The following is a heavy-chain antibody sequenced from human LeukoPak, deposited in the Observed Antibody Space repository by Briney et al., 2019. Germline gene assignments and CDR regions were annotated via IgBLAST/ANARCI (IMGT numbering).Heavy chain of an antibody. V-gene: IGHV3-21*01. Sequence: GGSLRLSCAASGFTFSGYWMNWVRQAPGKGLEWVSSISSSSSYIYYADSVKGRFTISRDNAKNSLYLQMNSLRAEDTAVYYCARDHHYDILTGQSRWGQGTLVTVSS. J-gene: IGHJ4*02. CDR3: ARDHHYDILTGQSR. CDR1: GFTFSGYW. D-gene: IGHD3-9*01. CDR2: ISSSSSYI.